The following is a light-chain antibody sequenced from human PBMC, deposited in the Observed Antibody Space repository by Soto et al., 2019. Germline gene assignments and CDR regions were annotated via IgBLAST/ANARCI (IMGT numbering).Light chain of an antibody. CDR2: EVT. CDR1: SGDVGKYNY. Sequence: QSALTQPASVSGSPGQSITISCTGTSGDVGKYNYVSWYQQHPGKAPKLMIYEVTGRPSGVSNRFSGAKSGNTASLTISGLQAEDEADYYCSSYATTSHVFGTGTKLTVL. CDR3: SSYATTSHV. J-gene: IGLJ1*01. V-gene: IGLV2-14*01.